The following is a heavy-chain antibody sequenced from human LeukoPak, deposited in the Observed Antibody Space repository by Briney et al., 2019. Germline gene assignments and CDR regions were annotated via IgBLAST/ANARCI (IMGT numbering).Heavy chain of an antibody. V-gene: IGHV3-48*03. D-gene: IGHD3-10*02. CDR2: ISSSGSTI. CDR1: GCSFSSYK. CDR3: AELGITMFGGV. J-gene: IGHJ6*04. Sequence: GGSLSLSCAASGCSFSSYKINWGRMAPGKGQELVSFISSSGSTIYYADSVKGRFTISRDNAKNSLFLQKISLRADATAVYYCAELGITMFGGVWGKGTTVTISS.